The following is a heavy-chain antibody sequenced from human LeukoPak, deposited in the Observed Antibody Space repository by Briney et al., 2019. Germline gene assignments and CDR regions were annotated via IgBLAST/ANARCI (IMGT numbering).Heavy chain of an antibody. J-gene: IGHJ4*02. D-gene: IGHD6-19*01. CDR3: AKDLEVAGIHPVFDY. CDR2: ISGSGGST. Sequence: GGSLRLSCAASGFTFSSYAMSWVRQAPGKGLEWVSAISGSGGSTYYADSVKGRFTISRDNSKNTLYLQMNSLRAEDTAVYYCAKDLEVAGIHPVFDYWGQGTLVTVSS. V-gene: IGHV3-23*01. CDR1: GFTFSSYA.